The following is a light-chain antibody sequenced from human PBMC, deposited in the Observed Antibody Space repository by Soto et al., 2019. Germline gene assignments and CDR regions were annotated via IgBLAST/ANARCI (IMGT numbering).Light chain of an antibody. CDR1: QNINSW. V-gene: IGKV1-5*01. J-gene: IGKJ1*01. CDR2: AAS. Sequence: DIQMTQSPSTLSASVGDRVTITCRASQNINSWLSWYQQKPGKAPKLLIYAASSLESGVPSRFSGSRSGTEFTLTISSLQPDDFATYYCQQYDANPWTFGQGTKVEI. CDR3: QQYDANPWT.